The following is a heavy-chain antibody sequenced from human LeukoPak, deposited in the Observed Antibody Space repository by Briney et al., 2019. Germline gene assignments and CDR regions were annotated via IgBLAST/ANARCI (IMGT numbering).Heavy chain of an antibody. J-gene: IGHJ3*02. CDR2: LSDSGGST. V-gene: IGHV3-23*01. CDR3: AKRLYYGSGPLDI. D-gene: IGHD3-10*01. CDR1: GFSFSNYD. Sequence: GGSLRLSCAASGFSFSNYDMTWVRQAPGKGLDWVSTLSDSGGSTYYADSVKGRFTISRDNSKNTLYLQMSSLRAEDTAIYFCAKRLYYGSGPLDIWGQGTVVTVSS.